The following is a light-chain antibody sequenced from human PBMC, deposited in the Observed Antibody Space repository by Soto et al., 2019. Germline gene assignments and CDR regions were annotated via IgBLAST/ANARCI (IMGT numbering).Light chain of an antibody. Sequence: QSALTQPASVSGSPGQSITISCTGTSGDVGGYNYVSWYQQHPGKAPKLMIYEVNKRPSGVPDRFSGSKSGNTASLTVSGLQAEDEADYYCSSYGGSNNLVFGGGTKLTVL. V-gene: IGLV2-8*01. J-gene: IGLJ2*01. CDR3: SSYGGSNNLV. CDR1: SGDVGGYNY. CDR2: EVN.